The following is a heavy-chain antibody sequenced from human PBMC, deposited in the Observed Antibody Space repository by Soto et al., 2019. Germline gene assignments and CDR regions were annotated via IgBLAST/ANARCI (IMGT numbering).Heavy chain of an antibody. V-gene: IGHV1-18*04. CDR1: GYTSADFG. CDR2: VSGNNGAS. J-gene: IGHJ5*01. D-gene: IGHD2-2*01. Sequence: QVQLMQSGTEVKKPGASVTVSCKASGYTSADFGISWVRQAPGQGLEWMGWVSGNNGASNPAPKVQGRITMTLDTSTGVSYMALRSLRSDDTAIYYCMRDQKYFRVNGNWFDSWGQGTLVSVSS. CDR3: MRDQKYFRVNGNWFDS.